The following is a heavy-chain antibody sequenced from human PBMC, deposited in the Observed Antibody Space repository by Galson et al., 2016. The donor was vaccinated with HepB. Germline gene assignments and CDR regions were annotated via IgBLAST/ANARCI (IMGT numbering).Heavy chain of an antibody. J-gene: IGHJ4*02. CDR3: ARDRQTYDGDCLDY. CDR1: GFTFSKYA. CDR2: LSVDGIST. Sequence: SLRLSCATSGFTFSKYAMHWVRQAPGKGLEWLAILSVDGISTFYADSVKGRFTISRDNSKGSLYLQINGLRPEDTGIYYCARDRQTYDGDCLDYWGQGTLVTVSS. D-gene: IGHD4-17*01. V-gene: IGHV3-30-3*01.